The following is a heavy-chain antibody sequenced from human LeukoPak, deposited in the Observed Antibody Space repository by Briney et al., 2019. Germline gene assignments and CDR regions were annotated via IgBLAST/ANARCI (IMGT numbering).Heavy chain of an antibody. J-gene: IGHJ6*03. CDR1: GGSFSGYY. CDR3: ARGYGSGIFYYYYMDV. V-gene: IGHV4-34*01. Sequence: SETLSLTCAVYGGSFSGYYWSWIRQPPGKGLEWIGEINHSGSTNYNPSLKSRVTISVDTSKNQFSLKLSSVTAADTAVYYCARGYGSGIFYYYYMDVWGKGTTVTVSS. CDR2: INHSGST. D-gene: IGHD3-10*01.